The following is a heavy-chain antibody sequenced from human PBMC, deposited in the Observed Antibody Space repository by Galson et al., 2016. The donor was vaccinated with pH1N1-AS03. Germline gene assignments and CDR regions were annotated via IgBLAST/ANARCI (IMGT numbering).Heavy chain of an antibody. CDR3: ARDDSSSWDRYYYYGMDV. CDR2: ISSSSTYI. J-gene: IGHJ6*02. D-gene: IGHD6-13*01. CDR1: GFTFSGYT. V-gene: IGHV3-21*01. Sequence: SLRLSCAASGFTFSGYTMSWVRQAPGEGLEWVSFISSSSTYIYYADSRKGRFTISRDNAKNSLYLQMNSLRVEDTAVYYCARDDSSSWDRYYYYGMDVSGQGTTVTVSS.